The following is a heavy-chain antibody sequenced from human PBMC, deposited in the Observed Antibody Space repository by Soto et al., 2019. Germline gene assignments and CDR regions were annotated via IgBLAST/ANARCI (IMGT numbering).Heavy chain of an antibody. CDR3: AKEGSSSSSIPRVY. CDR1: GFTFSSYA. D-gene: IGHD6-6*01. Sequence: PGGSLRLSCAASGFTFSSYAMSWVRQAPGKGLEWVSAISGSGGSTYYADSVKGRFTISRDNSKSTLYLQMNSLRAEDTAVYYCAKEGSSSSSIPRVYWGQGTLVTVSS. CDR2: ISGSGGST. J-gene: IGHJ4*02. V-gene: IGHV3-23*01.